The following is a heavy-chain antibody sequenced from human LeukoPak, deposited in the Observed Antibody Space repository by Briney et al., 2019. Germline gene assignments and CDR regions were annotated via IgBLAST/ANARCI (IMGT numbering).Heavy chain of an antibody. CDR2: IYYSGST. CDR1: GDFTTAYY. D-gene: IGHD1-1*01. J-gene: IGHJ4*02. Sequence: TSETLSLTCTVSGDFTTAYYWSWIRQPPGKGLEWIGSIYYSGSTYYNPSLKSRVTISVDTSKNQFSLKLSSVTAADTAVYYCARLDWNDLLFDYWGQGTLVTVSS. V-gene: IGHV4-38-2*02. CDR3: ARLDWNDLLFDY.